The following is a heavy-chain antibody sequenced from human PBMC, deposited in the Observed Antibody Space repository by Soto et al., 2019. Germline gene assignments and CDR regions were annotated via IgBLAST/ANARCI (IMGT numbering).Heavy chain of an antibody. Sequence: EVQLVESGGGLVQPGGSLRLSCAASGFTFSSYEMNWVRQAPGKGLEWVSYISSSGSTIYYADSVKGRFTISRDNAKNSLYLQMNSLRAGDTAVYYCARVNGYILNWFDPWGQGTLVTVSS. CDR1: GFTFSSYE. D-gene: IGHD5-12*01. CDR2: ISSSGSTI. CDR3: ARVNGYILNWFDP. V-gene: IGHV3-48*03. J-gene: IGHJ5*02.